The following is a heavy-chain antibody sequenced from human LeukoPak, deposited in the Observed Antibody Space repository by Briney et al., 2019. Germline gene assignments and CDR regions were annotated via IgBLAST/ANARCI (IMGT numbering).Heavy chain of an antibody. V-gene: IGHV3-23*01. CDR3: AKDAPVNIVVVPAANS. CDR2: ISGSGGST. J-gene: IGHJ4*02. CDR1: GFTFSSYA. Sequence: GXLRLSCAASGFTFSSYAMSWVRQAPAKGLEWVSAISGSGGSTYYADSVKGRFTISRDNSKNTLYLQMNSLRAEDTAVYYCAKDAPVNIVVVPAANSWGQGTLVTVSS. D-gene: IGHD2-2*01.